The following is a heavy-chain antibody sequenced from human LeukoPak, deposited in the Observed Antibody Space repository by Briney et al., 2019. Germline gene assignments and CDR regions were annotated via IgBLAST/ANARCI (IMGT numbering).Heavy chain of an antibody. CDR2: IYYSGST. CDR1: GGSTSSYY. J-gene: IGHJ4*02. Sequence: SETLSLTCTVSGGSTSSYYWSWIRQPPGKGLEWIGYIYYSGSTNYNPSLKSRVTISVDTSKNQFSLKLSSVTAADTAVYYCAREGLDYWGQGTLVTVSS. V-gene: IGHV4-59*12. CDR3: AREGLDY.